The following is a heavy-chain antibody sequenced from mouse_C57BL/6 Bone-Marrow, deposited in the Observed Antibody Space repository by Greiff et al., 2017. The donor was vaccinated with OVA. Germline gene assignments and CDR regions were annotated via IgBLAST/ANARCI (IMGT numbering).Heavy chain of an antibody. CDR3: AKKGPYWYFDV. V-gene: IGHV2-4*01. J-gene: IGHJ1*03. CDR1: GFSLTSYG. Sequence: QVQLKESGPGLVQPSQSLSITCTVSGFSLTSYGVHWVRQPPGKGLEWLGVIWSGGSTDYNAAFISRLSISQDNSKSQVFFKMNSLQADDTAIYYCAKKGPYWYFDVWGTGTTVTVSS. CDR2: IWSGGST. D-gene: IGHD3-3*01.